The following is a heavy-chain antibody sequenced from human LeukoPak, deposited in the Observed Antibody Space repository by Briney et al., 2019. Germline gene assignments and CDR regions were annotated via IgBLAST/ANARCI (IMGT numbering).Heavy chain of an antibody. CDR3: VRDMDV. V-gene: IGHV3-7*05. CDR2: INQDGHEK. CDR1: GFTFSSYW. J-gene: IGHJ6*02. Sequence: GGSLRLSCVTSGFTFSSYWVTWVRQAPGKGLEWVANINQDGHEKNYVDSVKGRFTISRDNPKNSLYLQMNSLRAEDTAVYFCVRDMDVWAQGTTVTVSS.